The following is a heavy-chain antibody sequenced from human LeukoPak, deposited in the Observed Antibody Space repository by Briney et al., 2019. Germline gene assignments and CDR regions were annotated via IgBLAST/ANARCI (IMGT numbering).Heavy chain of an antibody. J-gene: IGHJ3*02. V-gene: IGHV1-8*01. Sequence: GASVKVSCKASGYTFTSYDINWVRQATGQGLEWMGWMNPNSGNTGYAQKFQGRVTMTRNTSISTAYMELSSLRSEDTAVYYCARRPTPADAFDIWGQGTMVTVSS. CDR1: GYTFTSYD. CDR3: ARRPTPADAFDI. CDR2: MNPNSGNT.